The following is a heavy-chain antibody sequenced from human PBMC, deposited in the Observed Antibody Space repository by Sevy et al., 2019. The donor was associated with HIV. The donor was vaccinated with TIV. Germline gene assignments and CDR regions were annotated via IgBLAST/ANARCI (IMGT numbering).Heavy chain of an antibody. D-gene: IGHD6-13*01. CDR1: GGSIRSYY. CDR3: ARDKGGSTWFVLDP. J-gene: IGHJ5*02. V-gene: IGHV4-4*07. CDR2: IYSGGNT. Sequence: SETLSLTCAVSGGSIRSYYWSWIRQPAGKGLEWIGRIYSGGNTNYNPSLKSRVTMSVDTSKNQFSLELRSVTAADTAVDYCARDKGGSTWFVLDPWGQGRLVTVSS.